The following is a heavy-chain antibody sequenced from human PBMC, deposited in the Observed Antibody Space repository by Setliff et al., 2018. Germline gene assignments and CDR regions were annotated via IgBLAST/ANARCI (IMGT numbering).Heavy chain of an antibody. J-gene: IGHJ5*02. CDR3: ARSRLYGGWFDP. D-gene: IGHD4-17*01. CDR2: IYHDGNP. V-gene: IGHV4-4*02. Sequence: PSETLSLTCAVSGVSINSLTWWSWVRQPPGKGLEWIGEIYHDGNPIYNPSAVHYTPSLKSRVSISVDKSKNQFSLKSTSVTAADTAVYSCARSRLYGGWFDPWGQGTLVTVSS. CDR1: GVSINSLTW.